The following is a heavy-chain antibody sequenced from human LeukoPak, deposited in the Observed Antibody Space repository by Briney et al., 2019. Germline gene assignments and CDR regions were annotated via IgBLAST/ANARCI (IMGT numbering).Heavy chain of an antibody. Sequence: PSETLSLTCNVSGDSISTTSIYWGWIRQPPGQGLEWIGSMHHSGITYYNPSLKSRASISVDTSKNQFSLKLSSVTAADTAVYYCARVSGASYDGRGVFDYWGQGTLVTVSS. V-gene: IGHV4-39*07. CDR3: ARVSGASYDGRGVFDY. J-gene: IGHJ4*02. CDR1: GDSISTTSIY. D-gene: IGHD3-16*01. CDR2: MHHSGIT.